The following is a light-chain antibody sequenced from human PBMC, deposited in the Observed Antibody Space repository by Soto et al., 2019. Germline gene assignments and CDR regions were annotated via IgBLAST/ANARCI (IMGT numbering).Light chain of an antibody. CDR2: GAS. J-gene: IGKJ1*01. CDR3: QHYNNWPPWT. Sequence: EIVMTQSPATLSVAPGERATLSCRASQSVSSNLAWYQQKPGQAPRLLIYGASTKVTGIPARFSGSGSGTEFTRTISSLQSEDFAVYYCQHYNNWPPWTFGQGTRVEVK. CDR1: QSVSSN. V-gene: IGKV3-15*01.